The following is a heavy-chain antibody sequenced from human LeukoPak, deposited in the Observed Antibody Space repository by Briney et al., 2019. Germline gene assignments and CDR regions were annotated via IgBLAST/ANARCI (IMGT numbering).Heavy chain of an antibody. Sequence: GGSLRLSCAASGFTFSSYSMNWVRQAPGKGLEWVSYISSSSSTIYYADSVKGRFTISRDNAKNSLYLQMNSLGAEDTAVYYCARDRGWYAFDIWGQGTMVTVSS. J-gene: IGHJ3*02. CDR3: ARDRGWYAFDI. V-gene: IGHV3-48*01. CDR1: GFTFSSYS. D-gene: IGHD3-10*01. CDR2: ISSSSSTI.